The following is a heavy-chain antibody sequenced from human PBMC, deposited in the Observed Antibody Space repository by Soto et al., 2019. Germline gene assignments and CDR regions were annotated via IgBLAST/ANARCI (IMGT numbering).Heavy chain of an antibody. Sequence: SETLSLTCTVSGGSISNYYWSWIRQPPGKGLEWIGYIYYGGNTNYNPSLRSRVTISVDTSKNQFSLKLSSVTAADTAVCYCARDLKGFGELLGYWGQGALVTVSS. CDR2: IYYGGNT. CDR3: ARDLKGFGELLGY. V-gene: IGHV4-59*01. D-gene: IGHD3-10*01. J-gene: IGHJ4*02. CDR1: GGSISNYY.